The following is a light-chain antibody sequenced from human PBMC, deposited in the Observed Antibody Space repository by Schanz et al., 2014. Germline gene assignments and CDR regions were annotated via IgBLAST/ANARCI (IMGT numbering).Light chain of an antibody. CDR1: QSVHRNY. V-gene: IGKV3-20*01. J-gene: IGKJ3*01. CDR2: GTS. Sequence: EIVLTQSPGTLSLSPGARATLSCRASQSVHRNYLAWHQQKPGQAPRLLIYGTSIRATGIPDRFSGSGSGTDFTLTISRLEPEDFAVYYCHQYINSPFTFGPGTKLDLK. CDR3: HQYINSPFT.